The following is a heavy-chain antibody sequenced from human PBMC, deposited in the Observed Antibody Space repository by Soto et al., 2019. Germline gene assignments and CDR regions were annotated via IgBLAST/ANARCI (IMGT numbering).Heavy chain of an antibody. V-gene: IGHV3-30-3*01. CDR1: GFDFSSHG. CDR2: ISDEGSIR. D-gene: IGHD6-6*01. Sequence: GGSLRLSCVASGFDFSSHGMHWVRQTPGAGLEWVAIISDEGSIRNYADSVRDRFTISRDNSKNTLYLQMTSLRLEDTVVYYCARHAYTVSSESYSGQGTPVTVSS. J-gene: IGHJ4*02. CDR3: ARHAYTVSSESY.